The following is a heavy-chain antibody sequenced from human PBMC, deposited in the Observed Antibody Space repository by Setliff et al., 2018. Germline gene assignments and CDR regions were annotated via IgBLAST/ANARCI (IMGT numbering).Heavy chain of an antibody. CDR3: ARSPAFDY. CDR2: SRNKANTYTI. J-gene: IGHJ4*02. D-gene: IGHD2-15*01. CDR1: GFTFSDHH. V-gene: IGHV3-72*01. Sequence: PGGSLRLSCAASGFTFSDHHIDWVRQAPGKGLEWVGRSRNKANTYTIAYAASVEGRFTLSRDDSENSVYLEMNRLNTDDTAVYYCARSPAFDYWGQGTLVTVSS.